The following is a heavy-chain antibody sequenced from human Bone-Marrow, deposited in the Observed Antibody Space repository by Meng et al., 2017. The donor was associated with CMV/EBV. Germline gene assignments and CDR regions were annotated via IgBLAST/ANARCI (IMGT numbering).Heavy chain of an antibody. CDR3: ARDRNIAALAPIDGVDV. J-gene: IGHJ6*02. V-gene: IGHV3-30*02. CDR2: IRYDGSNA. CDR1: GFTFSSYG. D-gene: IGHD6-13*01. Sequence: GESLKISCAASGFTFSSYGMHWVRQAPGKGLEWVAFIRYDGSNAYYADSVRGRFTKTRDNSKDTAFLQMNSLRGEDTAVYYCARDRNIAALAPIDGVDVWGQGTTVTVSS.